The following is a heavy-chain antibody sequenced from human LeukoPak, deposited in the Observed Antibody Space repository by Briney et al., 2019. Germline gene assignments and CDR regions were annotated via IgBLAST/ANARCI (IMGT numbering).Heavy chain of an antibody. CDR3: ATYSSSWYYYFDY. D-gene: IGHD6-13*01. V-gene: IGHV4-30-2*01. CDR2: IYHSGST. Sequence: PSQTLSLTCAVSGGSISSGGYSWSWIRQPPGKGLEWIGYIYHSGSTYYNPSLKSRVTISVDRSKNQFSLKLSSVTAADTAVYYCATYSSSWYYYFDYWGQGTLVTVSP. CDR1: GGSISSGGYS. J-gene: IGHJ4*02.